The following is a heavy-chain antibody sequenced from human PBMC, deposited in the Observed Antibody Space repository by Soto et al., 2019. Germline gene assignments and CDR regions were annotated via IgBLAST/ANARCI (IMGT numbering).Heavy chain of an antibody. Sequence: GGSLRLSCAASGFTVSSNYMTWVRQAPGKGLEWVSVIYSGGSTYYADSVKGRFTISRDNSKNTVYLQMNNVRGEDTAVYYCALLPQGASWGQGTMVTVSS. CDR1: GFTVSSNY. J-gene: IGHJ3*01. CDR2: IYSGGST. V-gene: IGHV3-66*01. CDR3: ALLPQGAS.